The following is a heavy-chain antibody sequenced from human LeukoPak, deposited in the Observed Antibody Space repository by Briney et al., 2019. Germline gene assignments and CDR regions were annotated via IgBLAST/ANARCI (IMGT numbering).Heavy chain of an antibody. CDR1: GYTFTSYG. Sequence: GASVKVSCKASGYTFTSYGISWVRQAPGQGLEWMGWISAYNGNSNYEQKFQGRVTMTTDTSTSTGYMELRSLRSDDTAVYYCARVHSYCSSTSCLDYWGQGTLVTVSS. J-gene: IGHJ4*02. CDR2: ISAYNGNS. CDR3: ARVHSYCSSTSCLDY. V-gene: IGHV1-18*01. D-gene: IGHD2-2*01.